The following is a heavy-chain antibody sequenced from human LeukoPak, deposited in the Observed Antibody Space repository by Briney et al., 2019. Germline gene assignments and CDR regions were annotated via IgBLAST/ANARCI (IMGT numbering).Heavy chain of an antibody. J-gene: IGHJ4*02. CDR3: ARHDDTYFDY. CDR1: GGSISSGSYF. Sequence: SETLSLTCTVSGGSISSGSYFWSWIRQPAGKGLEWIGRINTSGSTNYNPSLKSRVTMSVDTSKNQFSLKLSSVTAADTAVYYCARHDDTYFDYWGQGTLVTVSS. V-gene: IGHV4-61*02. D-gene: IGHD3-9*01. CDR2: INTSGST.